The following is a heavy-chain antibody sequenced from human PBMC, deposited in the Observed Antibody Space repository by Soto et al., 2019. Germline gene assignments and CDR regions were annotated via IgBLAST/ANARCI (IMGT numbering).Heavy chain of an antibody. Sequence: QVQLVESGGGVVQPGRSLRLSCAASGFTFSSYGMHWVRQAPGKGLEWVAVISYDGSNKYYADSVKGRFTISRDNSKNTLYLQMNSLRAEDTAVYYCAKIGYSCSGWGQGTLVTVSS. D-gene: IGHD6-13*01. CDR3: AKIGYSCSG. V-gene: IGHV3-30*18. CDR1: GFTFSSYG. J-gene: IGHJ4*02. CDR2: ISYDGSNK.